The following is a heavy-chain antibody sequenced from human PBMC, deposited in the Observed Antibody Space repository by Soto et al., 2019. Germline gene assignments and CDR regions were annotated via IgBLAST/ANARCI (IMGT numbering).Heavy chain of an antibody. D-gene: IGHD6-6*01. CDR2: IWYDGSNK. Sequence: GGSLRLSCAASGFTFSSYGMHWVRQAPGKGLEWVAVIWYDGSNKYYADSVKGRFTISRDNSKNTLYLQMNSLRAEDTAVYYCAVAAQVYYDIDVWGKGTTLTVSS. CDR3: AVAAQVYYDIDV. CDR1: GFTFSSYG. J-gene: IGHJ6*03. V-gene: IGHV3-33*01.